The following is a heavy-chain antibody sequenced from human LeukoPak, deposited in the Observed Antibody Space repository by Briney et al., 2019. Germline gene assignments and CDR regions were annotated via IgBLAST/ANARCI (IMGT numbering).Heavy chain of an antibody. J-gene: IGHJ3*02. CDR1: GGSISSYY. CDR2: IYYSGST. V-gene: IGHV4-59*08. Sequence: PSETLSLTCTVSGGSISSYYWSWIRQPPGKGLEWIGYIYYSGSTNYNPSLKSRVTISVDTSKNQFSLKLSSVTAADTAVYYCARRRLTTVVTPHDAFDIWGQGTMVTDSS. CDR3: ARRRLTTVVTPHDAFDI. D-gene: IGHD4-17*01.